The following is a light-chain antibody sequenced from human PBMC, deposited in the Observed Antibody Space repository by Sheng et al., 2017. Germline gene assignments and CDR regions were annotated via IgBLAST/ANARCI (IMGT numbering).Light chain of an antibody. J-gene: IGKJ1*01. Sequence: EIIMTQSPVTLSVSPGDRVILSCRASQTIRDRYLSWYQQTPGQAPRLLIYGASTRATGVPARFSGSGSGTDFTLTISSLQPEDFAVYYCQQDYNSPWTFGQGTRVEIK. CDR3: QQDYNSPWT. V-gene: IGKV3D-7*01. CDR2: GAS. CDR1: QTIRDRY.